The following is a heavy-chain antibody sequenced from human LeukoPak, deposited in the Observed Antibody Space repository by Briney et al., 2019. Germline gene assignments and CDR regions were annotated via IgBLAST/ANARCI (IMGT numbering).Heavy chain of an antibody. CDR2: IRSKGYGGTT. D-gene: IGHD4-11*01. V-gene: IGHV3-49*04. CDR1: GFTFGDYA. J-gene: IGHJ4*02. CDR3: ARGTPTTRDFDY. Sequence: GGSLRLSCIASGFTFGDYAMSWVRQAPGKGLEWVGFIRSKGYGGTTEYAASVKGRFTISRDDSKSIAYLQMNSLKTEDTAVYYCARGTPTTRDFDYWGQGTLVTVSS.